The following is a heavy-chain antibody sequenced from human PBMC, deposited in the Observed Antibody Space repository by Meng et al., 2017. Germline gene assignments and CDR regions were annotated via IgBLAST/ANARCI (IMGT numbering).Heavy chain of an antibody. CDR1: VCSLSTTGVG. V-gene: IGHV2-5*02. Sequence: SGPTLVKPTPTLTLTCTYSVCSLSTTGVGVRWIRQPPGKALEWPALVYWDNDKRHSPSQKIRLTITKDTSTNQVVLTMTNMDPVNTATYDCARRPQDFGVVTTFAFGNYYFDYWGQGTLVTVSS. CDR3: ARRPQDFGVVTTFAFGNYYFDY. D-gene: IGHD3-3*01. J-gene: IGHJ4*02. CDR2: VYWDNDK.